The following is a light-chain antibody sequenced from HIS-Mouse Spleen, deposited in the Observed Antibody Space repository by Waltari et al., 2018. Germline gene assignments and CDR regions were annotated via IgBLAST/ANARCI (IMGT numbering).Light chain of an antibody. Sequence: SYALPQPPSVSVYPGPTARIPFPGHALPTKYASWYQQKSAQAPVLVIYEDSKRPSGIPERFSGSSSGTMATLTISGAQVEDEADYYCYSTDSSGNHRVFGGGTKLTVL. V-gene: IGLV3-10*01. J-gene: IGLJ3*02. CDR1: ALPTKY. CDR2: EDS. CDR3: YSTDSSGNHRV.